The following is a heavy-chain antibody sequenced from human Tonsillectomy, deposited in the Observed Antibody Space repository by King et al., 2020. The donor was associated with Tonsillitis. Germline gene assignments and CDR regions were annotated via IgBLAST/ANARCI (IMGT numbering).Heavy chain of an antibody. Sequence: VQLVQSGAEVKKPGASVKVSCKTSGYTFTRHSIGWVRQAPGQGLEWMGWISTYTGNTDYAQKVQGRVTMTTDTSSSTAYMELRSLRSDDTAIYYCAPRNSRDGYNYYFDNWGQGTLVTVSS. J-gene: IGHJ4*02. D-gene: IGHD5-24*01. CDR3: APRNSRDGYNYYFDN. CDR2: ISTYTGNT. V-gene: IGHV1-18*01. CDR1: GYTFTRHS.